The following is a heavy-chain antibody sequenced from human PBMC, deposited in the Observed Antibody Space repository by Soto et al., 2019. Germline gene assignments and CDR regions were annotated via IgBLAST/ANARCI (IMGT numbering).Heavy chain of an antibody. D-gene: IGHD6-13*01. J-gene: IGHJ4*02. CDR1: GGSISSGGYY. CDR3: ARVVADSSSWYEPFYFDY. V-gene: IGHV4-31*03. Sequence: SETLSLTCTVSGGSISSGGYYWSWIRQHPGKGLEWIGYIYYSGSTYYNPSLKSRVTISVDTSKNQFSLKLSSVTAADTAVYYCARVVADSSSWYEPFYFDYWGQGTLVTVSS. CDR2: IYYSGST.